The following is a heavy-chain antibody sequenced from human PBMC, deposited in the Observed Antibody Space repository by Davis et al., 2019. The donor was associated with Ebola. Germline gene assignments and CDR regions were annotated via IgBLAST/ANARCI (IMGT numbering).Heavy chain of an antibody. CDR2: IYHSGST. CDR1: GGSISPYY. D-gene: IGHD5-18*01. V-gene: IGHV4-59*01. J-gene: IGHJ5*02. CDR3: ARAPTAMVQGRWFDP. Sequence: MPSETLSLTCTVSGGSISPYYWTWIRQPPGKGLEWIGSIYHSGSTYYNPSLKSRVTISVDTSKNQFSLKLSSVTAADTAVYYCARAPTAMVQGRWFDPWGQGTLVTVSS.